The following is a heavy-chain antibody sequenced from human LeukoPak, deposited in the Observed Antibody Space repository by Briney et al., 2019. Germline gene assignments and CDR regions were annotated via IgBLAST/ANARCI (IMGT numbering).Heavy chain of an antibody. J-gene: IGHJ5*02. CDR1: GYRFSGYG. V-gene: IGHV1-3*01. Sequence: GASVNISCKASGYRFSGYGIHWVRQAPGQRLEWLGWINGGNGNTKYSPKFQGRITIIRDASANTAYMELTSLRSEDTAIYYCAREDTGMLFGVSWGQGTLVTVSS. CDR3: AREDTGMLFGVS. CDR2: INGGNGNT. D-gene: IGHD5-18*01.